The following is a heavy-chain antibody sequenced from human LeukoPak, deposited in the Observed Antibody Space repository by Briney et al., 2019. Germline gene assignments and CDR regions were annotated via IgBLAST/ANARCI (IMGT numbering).Heavy chain of an antibody. CDR2: IYHSGST. J-gene: IGHJ4*02. CDR1: GGSISSYY. CDR3: ATDSSGYYYSSALDY. Sequence: SETLSLTCTVSGGSISSYYWSWIRQPPGKGLEWIGSIYHSGSTYYNPSLKSRVTISVDTSKNQFSLKLSAVTAADTAVYYCATDSSGYYYSSALDYWGQGTLVTVSS. D-gene: IGHD3-22*01. V-gene: IGHV4-59*04.